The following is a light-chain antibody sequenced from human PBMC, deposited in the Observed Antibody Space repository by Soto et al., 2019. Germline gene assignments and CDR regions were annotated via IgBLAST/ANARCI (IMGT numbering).Light chain of an antibody. CDR2: EVS. CDR3: SSYAGSNNVV. Sequence: LTQPPSASGSPGQSVTISCTGTSSDVGGYNYVSWYQQHPGKAPKLMIYEVSKRPSGVPDRFSGSKSGNTASLTVSGLQAEDEADYYCSSYAGSNNVVFGGGTKLTVL. V-gene: IGLV2-8*01. CDR1: SSDVGGYNY. J-gene: IGLJ2*01.